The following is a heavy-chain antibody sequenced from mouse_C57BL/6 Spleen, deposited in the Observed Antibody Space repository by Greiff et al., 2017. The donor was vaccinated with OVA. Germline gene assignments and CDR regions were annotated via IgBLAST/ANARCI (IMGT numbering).Heavy chain of an antibody. CDR1: GYTFTSYW. V-gene: IGHV1-64*01. CDR2: IHPNSGST. Sequence: QVQLQQSGAELVKPGASVKLSCKASGYTFTSYWMHWVKQRPGQGLEWIGMIHPNSGSTNYNEKFKSKATLTVDKSSSTAYMQLSSLTSEDSAVYYCAKSYDYDEDYYAMDYWGQGTSVTVSS. CDR3: AKSYDYDEDYYAMDY. J-gene: IGHJ4*01. D-gene: IGHD2-4*01.